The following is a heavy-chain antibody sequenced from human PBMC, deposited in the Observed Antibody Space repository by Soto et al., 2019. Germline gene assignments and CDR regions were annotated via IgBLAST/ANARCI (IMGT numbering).Heavy chain of an antibody. CDR3: ARTTRYYDSSGYYYYFDY. D-gene: IGHD3-22*01. CDR1: GFSISSGGYY. Sequence: SETLSLTCTVSGFSISSGGYYWSWIRQHPGKGLEWIGYIYYSGSTYYNPSLKSRVTISVDTSKNQFSLKLSSVTAADTAVYYCARTTRYYDSSGYYYYFDYWGQGTLVTVSS. J-gene: IGHJ4*02. CDR2: IYYSGST. V-gene: IGHV4-31*03.